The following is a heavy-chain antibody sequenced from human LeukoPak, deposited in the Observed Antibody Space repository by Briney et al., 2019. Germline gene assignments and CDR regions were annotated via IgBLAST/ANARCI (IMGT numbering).Heavy chain of an antibody. D-gene: IGHD4-11*01. V-gene: IGHV4-39*01. CDR1: GFTFSSYSMN. CDR2: IYYSGST. Sequence: PGGSLRLSCAASGFTFSSYSMNWVRQAPGKGLEWIGSIYYSGSTYYNPSLKSRVTISVDTSKNQFSLKLSSVTAADTAVYYCARHAIGDSNYNAYFDYWGQGTLVTVSS. J-gene: IGHJ4*02. CDR3: ARHAIGDSNYNAYFDY.